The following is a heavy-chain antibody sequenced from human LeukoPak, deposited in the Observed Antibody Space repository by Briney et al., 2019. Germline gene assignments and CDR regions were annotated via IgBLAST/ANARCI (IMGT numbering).Heavy chain of an antibody. CDR3: ARVGRWLQFKAFDI. Sequence: GGSLRLSCAASGFSLSNYDMHWVRQAPGKGLEWVSYISSSGSTIYYADSVKGRFTISRDNAKNSLYLQMNSLRAEDTAVYYCARVGRWLQFKAFDIWGQGTMVTVSS. D-gene: IGHD5-24*01. CDR1: GFSLSNYD. J-gene: IGHJ3*02. CDR2: ISSSGSTI. V-gene: IGHV3-48*03.